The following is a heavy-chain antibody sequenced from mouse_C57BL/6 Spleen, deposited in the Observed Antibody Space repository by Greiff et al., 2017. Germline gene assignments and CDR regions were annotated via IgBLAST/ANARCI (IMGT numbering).Heavy chain of an antibody. J-gene: IGHJ4*01. V-gene: IGHV1-80*01. CDR2: IYPGDGDT. CDR3: ASCYDGYEAMDY. CDR1: GYAFSSYW. D-gene: IGHD2-3*01. Sequence: QVQLKESGAELVKPGASVKISCKASGYAFSSYWMNWVKQRPGKGLEWIGQIYPGDGDTNYNGKFKGKATLTADKSSSTAYMQLSSLTSEDSAVYFSASCYDGYEAMDYWGQGTSVTVSS.